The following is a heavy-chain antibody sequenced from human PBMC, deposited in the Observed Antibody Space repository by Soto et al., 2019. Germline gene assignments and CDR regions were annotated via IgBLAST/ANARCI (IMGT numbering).Heavy chain of an antibody. J-gene: IGHJ4*02. Sequence: SETLSLTCTVSGGSISSYYWSWIRQPPGKGLEWIGYIYYSGSTYYNPSLKSRVTISVDTSKNQFSLKLSSVTAADTAVYYCARVTMSVFDYWGQGTLVTVSS. D-gene: IGHD3-10*02. V-gene: IGHV4-59*08. CDR3: ARVTMSVFDY. CDR2: IYYSGST. CDR1: GGSISSYY.